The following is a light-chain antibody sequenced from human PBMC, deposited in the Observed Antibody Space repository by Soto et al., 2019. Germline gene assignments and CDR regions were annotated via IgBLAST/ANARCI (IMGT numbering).Light chain of an antibody. CDR3: QQYNTWPPIT. V-gene: IGKV3-15*01. CDR2: GAS. Sequence: VLSQSPGAQFFSLGETVILSLKASQSVRSNLAWYQQKPGQAPRLLIYGASTRATGLPARFSGSGSGTDFTLTISSLQSEDFAVYYCQQYNTWPPITFGQGTRLEIK. CDR1: QSVRSN. J-gene: IGKJ5*01.